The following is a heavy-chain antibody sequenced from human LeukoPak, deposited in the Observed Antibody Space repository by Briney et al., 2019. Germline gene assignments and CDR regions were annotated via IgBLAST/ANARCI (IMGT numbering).Heavy chain of an antibody. CDR2: INHSGST. J-gene: IGHJ5*02. D-gene: IGHD3-10*01. V-gene: IGHV4-34*01. CDR1: GRSFSGYY. Sequence: PSETLSLTCAVYGRSFSGYYWSWIRQPPGKGLEWIGEINHSGSTNYNPSLKSRVTISVDTSKNQFSLKLSSVTAADTAVYYCARVHMVRGVIYNWFDPWGQGTLVTVSS. CDR3: ARVHMVRGVIYNWFDP.